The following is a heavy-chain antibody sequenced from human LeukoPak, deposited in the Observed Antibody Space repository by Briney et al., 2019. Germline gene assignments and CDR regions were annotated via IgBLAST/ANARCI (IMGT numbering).Heavy chain of an antibody. D-gene: IGHD3-10*01. CDR2: ISYDGSNK. J-gene: IGHJ4*02. CDR3: ARDGLLWFGDHRDY. CDR1: GFTFSSYA. V-gene: IGHV3-30-3*01. Sequence: GGSLRLSCAASGFTFSSYAMHWVRQAPGKGLEWVAVISYDGSNKYYADFVKGRFTISRDNSKNTLYLQMNSLRAEDTAVYYCARDGLLWFGDHRDYWGQGTLVTVSS.